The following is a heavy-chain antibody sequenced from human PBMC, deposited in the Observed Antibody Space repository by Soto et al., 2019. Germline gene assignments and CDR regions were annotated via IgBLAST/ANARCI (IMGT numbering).Heavy chain of an antibody. D-gene: IGHD3-3*01. CDR2: ISGSGGST. V-gene: IGHV3-23*01. CDR3: AKEVGAGSYDFWSGYPYYYYMDV. J-gene: IGHJ6*03. CDR1: GFTFSSYA. Sequence: GGSLRLSCAASGFTFSSYAMSWVRQAPGKGLEWVSAISGSGGSTYYADSVKGRFTISRDNSKNTLYLQMNSLRAEDTAVYYCAKEVGAGSYDFWSGYPYYYYMDVWGKGTTVTVSS.